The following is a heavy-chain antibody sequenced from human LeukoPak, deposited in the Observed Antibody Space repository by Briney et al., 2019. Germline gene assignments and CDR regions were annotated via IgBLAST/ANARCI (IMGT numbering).Heavy chain of an antibody. CDR1: GDSIRSYY. D-gene: IGHD3-22*01. V-gene: IGHV4-59*01. CDR3: GRWGYFDSGNYFVVDY. CDR2: IHNNGDS. J-gene: IGHJ4*02. Sequence: SETLSLTCIVSGDSIRSYYWNWIRQAPGKALEWIGHIHNNGDSAYNFSLKSRVTISMDTSKNQFSQKLSSVTAADTAVYHCGRWGYFDSGNYFVVDYWGQGTVVTVSS.